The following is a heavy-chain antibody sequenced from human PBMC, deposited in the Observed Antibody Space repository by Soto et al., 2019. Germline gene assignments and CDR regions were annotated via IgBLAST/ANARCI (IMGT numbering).Heavy chain of an antibody. J-gene: IGHJ6*02. D-gene: IGHD6-6*01. CDR3: AKPSPPYYYYGMDV. CDR2: ISYDGSNK. Sequence: QVQLVESGGGVVQPGRSLRLSCAASGFTFSSYAMHWVRQAPGKGLEWVAVISYDGSNKYYADSVKGRFTISRDNSKNTLYLQMNSLRAEDTAVYYCAKPSPPYYYYGMDVWGQGTTVTVSS. V-gene: IGHV3-30-3*02. CDR1: GFTFSSYA.